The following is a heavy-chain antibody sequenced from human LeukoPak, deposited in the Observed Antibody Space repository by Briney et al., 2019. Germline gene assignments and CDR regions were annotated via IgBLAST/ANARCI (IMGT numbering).Heavy chain of an antibody. CDR3: SGHCGYDSSGYNEDDYYYMDV. D-gene: IGHD3-22*01. CDR1: GGSFSGYY. CDR2: INHSGRT. V-gene: IGHV4-34*01. Sequence: SETLSLTCAVYGGSFSGYYWGWVRPPPGKGLEWVGEINHSGRTNYNPSPPSGGTISVETPKNQFSWKLRPVTAADTPVYYLSGHCGYDSSGYNEDDYYYMDVWGKGTTVTISS. J-gene: IGHJ6*03.